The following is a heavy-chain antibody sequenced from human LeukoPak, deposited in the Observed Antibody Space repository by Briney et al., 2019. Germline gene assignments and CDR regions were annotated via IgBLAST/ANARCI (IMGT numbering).Heavy chain of an antibody. CDR2: ISGGGGHT. Sequence: GRSLRLSCAVSGFTFSSYGMNWVRQAPGKGLEWVSAISGGGGHTYYADSVKGRFTISRDNSKNMLYLQMSSLRAEDTAVYYCAKAFGYCSGGTCYTDYWGQGTLVTVSS. CDR3: AKAFGYCSGGTCYTDY. V-gene: IGHV3-23*01. D-gene: IGHD2-15*01. CDR1: GFTFSSYG. J-gene: IGHJ4*02.